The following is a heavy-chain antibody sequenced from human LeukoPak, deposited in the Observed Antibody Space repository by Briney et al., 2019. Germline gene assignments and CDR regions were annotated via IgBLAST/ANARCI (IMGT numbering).Heavy chain of an antibody. J-gene: IGHJ4*02. D-gene: IGHD3-22*01. CDR3: ARRSDDYDSSAYYH. CDR2: VNPNSGNT. V-gene: IGHV1-8*01. CDR1: GYTFTSYD. Sequence: ASVKVSCKTSGYTFTSYDLNWVRQATGQGLEWMGWVNPNSGNTGYAQKFQGRVTMTMDPSISTAYMELSSLRSEDTAVYYCARRSDDYDSSAYYHWGQGTLVTVS.